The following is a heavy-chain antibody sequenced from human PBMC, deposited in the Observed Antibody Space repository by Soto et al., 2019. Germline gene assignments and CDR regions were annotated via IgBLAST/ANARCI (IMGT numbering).Heavy chain of an antibody. CDR2: INPSGGST. Sequence: ASVKVSCKASGYTFTSYYMHRVRQAPGQGLEWMGIINPSGGSTSYAQKFQGRVTMTRDTSTSTVYMELSSLGSEDTAVYYCARDHLRFLEWPNYYYYMDVWGKGTTVTVSS. CDR3: ARDHLRFLEWPNYYYYMDV. D-gene: IGHD3-3*01. J-gene: IGHJ6*03. V-gene: IGHV1-46*03. CDR1: GYTFTSYY.